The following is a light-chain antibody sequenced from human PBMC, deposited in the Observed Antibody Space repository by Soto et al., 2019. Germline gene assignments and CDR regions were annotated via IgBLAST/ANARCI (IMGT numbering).Light chain of an antibody. CDR1: QSISSW. CDR2: DAS. V-gene: IGKV1-5*01. Sequence: DIQMTQSPSTLSASVGDRVTITCRASQSISSWLAWYPQKPGKAPKLLIYDASSLESEVPSRFRGRGSGTEFTLTISSLQPDDFATYYCQQYNSYSGTFGQGTKVEIK. CDR3: QQYNSYSGT. J-gene: IGKJ1*01.